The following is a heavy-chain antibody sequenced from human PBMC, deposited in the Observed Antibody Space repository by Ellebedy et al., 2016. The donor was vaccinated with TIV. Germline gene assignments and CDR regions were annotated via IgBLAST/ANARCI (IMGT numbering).Heavy chain of an antibody. V-gene: IGHV1-69*08. J-gene: IGHJ1*01. CDR1: GYTFSSYS. Sequence: ASVKVSCKASGYTFSSYSINWVRQAPGQGLEWMGRIIPVLRTTSYAQKFQGRVTITADKSTTTAYMELTSLRPEDTAVYYCARNVIRGFVIMGVANEHWGRGTLVTVTS. CDR3: ARNVIRGFVIMGVANEH. D-gene: IGHD3-10*01. CDR2: IIPVLRTT.